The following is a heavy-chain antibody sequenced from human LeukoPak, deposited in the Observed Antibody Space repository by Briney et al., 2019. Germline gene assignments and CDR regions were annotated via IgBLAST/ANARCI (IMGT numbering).Heavy chain of an antibody. J-gene: IGHJ4*02. CDR1: GGTFRSFA. D-gene: IGHD4-11*01. Sequence: ASVKVSCKASGGTFRSFAISWVRQAPGHGLEWMGRIIPIFGTTNYAQKFQGRITITTDESTTTAYMGLSSLRSEDTAVYYCARAATVTGPPTSFDYWGQGTPVTVSS. V-gene: IGHV1-69*05. CDR2: IIPIFGTT. CDR3: ARAATVTGPPTSFDY.